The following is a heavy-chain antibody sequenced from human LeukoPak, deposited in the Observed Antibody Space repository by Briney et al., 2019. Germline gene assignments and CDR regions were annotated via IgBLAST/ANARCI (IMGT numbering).Heavy chain of an antibody. V-gene: IGHV1-24*01. D-gene: IGHD5-18*01. CDR2: FDPEDGET. CDR3: ARDSGRDDLDTAMVIPYH. Sequence: ASVKVSCKVSGYTLTELSMHWVRQAPGKGLEWMGGFDPEDGETIYAQKFQGRVTITADKSTSTAYMELSSLRSEDTAVYYCARDSGRDDLDTAMVIPYHWGQGTLVTVSS. CDR1: GYTLTELS. J-gene: IGHJ5*02.